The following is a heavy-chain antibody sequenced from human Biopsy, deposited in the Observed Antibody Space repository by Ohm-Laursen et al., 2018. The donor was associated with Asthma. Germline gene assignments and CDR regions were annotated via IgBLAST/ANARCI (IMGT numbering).Heavy chain of an antibody. Sequence: SLRLSCAASGFNFDDFAMRWVRQAPGKGLEWVAATTWNSGSRVYAVSVKGRFTISRDNAQNSLYLHMNGLKPEDTAVYYCAKPLNTYNFYAYDVWGQGTTVVVSS. J-gene: IGHJ6*02. D-gene: IGHD5/OR15-5a*01. CDR2: TTWNSGSR. CDR1: GFNFDDFA. CDR3: AKPLNTYNFYAYDV. V-gene: IGHV3-9*01.